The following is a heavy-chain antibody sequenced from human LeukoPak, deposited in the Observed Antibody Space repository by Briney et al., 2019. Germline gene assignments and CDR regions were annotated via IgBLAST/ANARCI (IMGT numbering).Heavy chain of an antibody. CDR3: ASGGIAVAGTGNSFDY. CDR2: INHSGST. Sequence: ASETLSLTCAVYGGSFSGYYCSWIRQPPGKGLEGIGEINHSGSTNYNPSLKSRVTISVDTSKNQFSLKLSSVTAADTAVYCCASGGIAVAGTGNSFDYWGQGTLVTVSS. D-gene: IGHD6-19*01. V-gene: IGHV4-34*01. CDR1: GGSFSGYY. J-gene: IGHJ4*02.